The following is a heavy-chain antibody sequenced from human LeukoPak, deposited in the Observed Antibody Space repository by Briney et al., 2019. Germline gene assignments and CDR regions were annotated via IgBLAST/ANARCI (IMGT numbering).Heavy chain of an antibody. J-gene: IGHJ3*02. D-gene: IGHD3-10*01. V-gene: IGHV3-13*04. CDR3: AKDLSPLVWFVSGSDAFDI. CDR1: GFTFSRYD. Sequence: PGGSLRLSCTASGFTFSRYDMHWVRHGTGKGLEWVSAIDTGAGTYYADSVKGRFTISRDNSKNTLYLHMNSLRVEDTAVYYCAKDLSPLVWFVSGSDAFDIWGQGTMVTVSS. CDR2: IDTGAGT.